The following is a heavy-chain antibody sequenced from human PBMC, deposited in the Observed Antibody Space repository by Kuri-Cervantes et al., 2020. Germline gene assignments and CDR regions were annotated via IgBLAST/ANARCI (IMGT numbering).Heavy chain of an antibody. Sequence: SCTVSGGSISSGDYYWSWIRQPPGKGLEWIGYIYYSGSTYYNPSLKSRVTISVDTSKNQFSLKLSSVTAADTAVYYCARTLLWFGEKIDYWGQGTLVTVSS. V-gene: IGHV4-30-4*01. D-gene: IGHD3-10*01. CDR3: ARTLLWFGEKIDY. CDR1: GGSISSGDYY. CDR2: IYYSGST. J-gene: IGHJ4*02.